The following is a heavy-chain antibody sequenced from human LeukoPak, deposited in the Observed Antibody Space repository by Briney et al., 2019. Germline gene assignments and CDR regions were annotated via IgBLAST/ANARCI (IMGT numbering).Heavy chain of an antibody. Sequence: PGGSLRLSCAASGFTFSSYEMNWVRQAPGKGLEWVSYISSSGSTIYYADSVKGRFTISRDNAKNSLYLQMNSLRAEDTAVYYCARATTNYWNPFDYWGQGTLVTVSS. CDR1: GFTFSSYE. CDR3: ARATTNYWNPFDY. V-gene: IGHV3-48*03. J-gene: IGHJ4*02. CDR2: ISSSGSTI. D-gene: IGHD1-1*01.